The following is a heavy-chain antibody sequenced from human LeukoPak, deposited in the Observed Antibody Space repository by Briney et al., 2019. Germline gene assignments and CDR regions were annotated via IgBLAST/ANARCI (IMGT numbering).Heavy chain of an antibody. CDR3: ARFGGGTFDY. CDR2: ISSSSSTI. V-gene: IGHV3-48*04. Sequence: GGSLRLSCAASGFTFSTYSMNWVRQAPGKGLEWVSYISSSSSTIYYADSVKGRFTISRDNAKNSLYLQMNSLRAEDTAVFYCARFGGGTFDYWGQGTLVTVSS. CDR1: GFTFSTYS. J-gene: IGHJ4*02. D-gene: IGHD3-3*01.